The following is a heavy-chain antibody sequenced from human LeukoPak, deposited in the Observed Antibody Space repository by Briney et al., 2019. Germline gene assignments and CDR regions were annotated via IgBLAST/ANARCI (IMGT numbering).Heavy chain of an antibody. V-gene: IGHV1-69*06. J-gene: IGHJ5*02. CDR3: ASRPSSGWTQFDP. Sequence: GASVKVSCKASGYIFTGYYMHWVRQAPGQGLEWMGGIIPIFGTANYAQKFQGRVTITADKSTSTAYMELSSLRSEDTAVYYCASRPSSGWTQFDPWGQGTLVTVSS. CDR2: IIPIFGTA. D-gene: IGHD6-19*01. CDR1: GYIFTGYY.